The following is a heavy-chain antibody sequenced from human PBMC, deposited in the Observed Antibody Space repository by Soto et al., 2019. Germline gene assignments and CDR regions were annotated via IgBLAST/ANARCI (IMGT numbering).Heavy chain of an antibody. Sequence: ASETLSLTCTVSGGSISSSSYYWGWIRQPPGKGLEWIGSIYYSGSTYYNPSLKSRVTISVDTSKNQFSLKLSSVTAADTAVYYCARSDGSSWYSSEYFQQWGQGTLVTVSS. CDR2: IYYSGST. J-gene: IGHJ1*01. CDR3: ARSDGSSWYSSEYFQQ. CDR1: GGSISSSSYY. D-gene: IGHD6-19*01. V-gene: IGHV4-39*01.